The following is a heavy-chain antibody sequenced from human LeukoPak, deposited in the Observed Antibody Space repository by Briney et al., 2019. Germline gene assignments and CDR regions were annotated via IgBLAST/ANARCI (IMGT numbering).Heavy chain of an antibody. CDR2: FDPEDGET. V-gene: IGHV1-24*01. CDR3: ATGPFGYDSSGYYHYYMDV. CDR1: GYTLTELS. D-gene: IGHD3-22*01. Sequence: ASVKVSCKVSGYTLTELSMHWVRQAPGKGLELRGGFDPEDGETIYAQKFQGRVTMTEDTSTDTAYMELSSLRSEDTAVYYCATGPFGYDSSGYYHYYMDVWGKGTTVTVSS. J-gene: IGHJ6*03.